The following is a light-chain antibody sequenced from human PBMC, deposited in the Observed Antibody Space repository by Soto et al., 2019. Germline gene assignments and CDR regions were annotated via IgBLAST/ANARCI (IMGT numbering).Light chain of an antibody. CDR1: TSDVGGYDY. CDR2: DVS. CDR3: CSYAGSYTFV. J-gene: IGLJ2*01. Sequence: QSVLTQPRSVSGSPGQSVTISCTGTTSDVGGYDYVSWYQQHPGKAPKVMIYDVSKRPSGVPDRVSGSKSGNTASLTISGLQAEDEADYYCCSYAGSYTFVFGGGTQLTVL. V-gene: IGLV2-11*01.